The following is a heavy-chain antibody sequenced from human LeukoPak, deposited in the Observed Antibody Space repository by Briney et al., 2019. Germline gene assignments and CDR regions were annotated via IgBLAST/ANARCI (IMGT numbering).Heavy chain of an antibody. Sequence: SETLSLTCTVSVDSICSGCYYWSWIRQDPGRGLEWIGYIYYSGSTYYNPSLKSRVTISVDTSKNQFSLKLSSVTAADTAVYYCARAPRLVQGTLDHWGQGTLVTVSS. D-gene: IGHD6-19*01. CDR1: VDSICSGCYY. CDR3: ARAPRLVQGTLDH. CDR2: IYYSGST. J-gene: IGHJ4*02. V-gene: IGHV4-31*03.